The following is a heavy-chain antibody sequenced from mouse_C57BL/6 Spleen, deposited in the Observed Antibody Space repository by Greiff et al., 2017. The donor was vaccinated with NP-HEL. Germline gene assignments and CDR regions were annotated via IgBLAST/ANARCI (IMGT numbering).Heavy chain of an antibody. CDR3: ARRYDGFDY. D-gene: IGHD2-12*01. J-gene: IGHJ2*01. V-gene: IGHV5-9*01. Sequence: DVKLVESGGGLVKPGGSLKLSCAASGFTFSSYTMSWVRQTPEKRLEWVATISGGGGNTYYPDSVKGRFTISRDNAKNTLYLQMSSLRSEDTALYYCARRYDGFDYWGQGTTLAVSS. CDR1: GFTFSSYT. CDR2: ISGGGGNT.